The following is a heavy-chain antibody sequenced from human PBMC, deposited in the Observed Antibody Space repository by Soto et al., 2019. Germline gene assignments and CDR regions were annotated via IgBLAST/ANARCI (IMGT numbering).Heavy chain of an antibody. CDR1: GFTYSSYA. J-gene: IGHJ2*01. V-gene: IGHV3-23*01. Sequence: EVQLLESGGGLVQPGGSLRLSCATSGFTYSSYAMSWVRQAPGKGLEWVSGSSGGGDATFYADSVKGRITISRDNSKNTLYLQMNSPRAEDTALYYCPKKVPGTVTSGAYWYFDLWGRGTLVTVSS. CDR3: PKKVPGTVTSGAYWYFDL. D-gene: IGHD4-17*01. CDR2: SSGGGDAT.